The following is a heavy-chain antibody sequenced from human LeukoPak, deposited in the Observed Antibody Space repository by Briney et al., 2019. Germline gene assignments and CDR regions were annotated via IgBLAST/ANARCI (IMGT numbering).Heavy chain of an antibody. J-gene: IGHJ4*02. CDR3: ARDPNYYDSSATT. CDR2: INWNGGST. V-gene: IGHV3-20*01. D-gene: IGHD3-22*01. CDR1: GFTVSSNY. Sequence: PGGSLRLSCAASGFTVSSNYMSWVRQVPGKGLEWVSGINWNGGSTGYADSVKGRFTISRDNAKNSLYLQMNSLRAEDTALYHCARDPNYYDSSATTWGQGTLVAVSS.